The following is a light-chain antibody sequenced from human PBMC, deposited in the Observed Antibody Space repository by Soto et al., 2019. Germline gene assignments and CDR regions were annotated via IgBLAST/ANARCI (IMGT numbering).Light chain of an antibody. Sequence: DIQMTQSPSTLSASVGDRVTITCRASQSINNWLAWYQQKPGKAPKLLIYKASNLDIGVPSRFSGSVSGKKFTLTISSLQPDDFATYYCQQYDTYWTFGQGTKVEIK. V-gene: IGKV1-5*03. J-gene: IGKJ1*01. CDR2: KAS. CDR3: QQYDTYWT. CDR1: QSINNW.